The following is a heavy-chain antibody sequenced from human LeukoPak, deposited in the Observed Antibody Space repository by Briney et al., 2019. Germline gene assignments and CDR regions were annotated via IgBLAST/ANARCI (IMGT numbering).Heavy chain of an antibody. V-gene: IGHV3-30*04. CDR1: GFTFSSYA. D-gene: IGHD1-26*01. Sequence: QPGGSLRLSCAASGFTFSSYAMHWVRQAPGKGLEWVAVISYDGSNKYYADSVKGRFTISRDNSKSTLYLQMNSLRAEDTAVYYCAREWERAFDIWGQGTMVTVSS. J-gene: IGHJ3*02. CDR2: ISYDGSNK. CDR3: AREWERAFDI.